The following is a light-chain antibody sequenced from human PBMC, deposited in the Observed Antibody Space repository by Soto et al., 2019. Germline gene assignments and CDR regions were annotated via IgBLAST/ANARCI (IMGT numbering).Light chain of an antibody. V-gene: IGKV1-5*03. CDR1: QSINSW. CDR2: KAS. Sequence: DIQMTQSPSTLSTSVGDRVTITCRASQSINSWLAWYQQKPGKAPKVLIYKASTLESGVPSRFSGSGSGTEFTLTISSLRTEDFATYYCQQYGANSPWTFGQGTKVEIQ. J-gene: IGKJ1*01. CDR3: QQYGANSPWT.